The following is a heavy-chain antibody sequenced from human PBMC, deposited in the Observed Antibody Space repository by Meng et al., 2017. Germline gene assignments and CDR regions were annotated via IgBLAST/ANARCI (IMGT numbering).Heavy chain of an antibody. J-gene: IGHJ4*02. CDR1: GYNFPDYY. Sequence: VKVSCKPSGYNFPDYYIHWVRRAPGQGLEWMGRINPKSGDTHYAQKFQARVTMTGDTSISTAYMELSGLRSDDTAMYYCARDEDISAAGKLFGDYWGQGTLVTVSS. CDR2: INPKSGDT. V-gene: IGHV1-2*06. D-gene: IGHD6-25*01. CDR3: ARDEDISAAGKLFGDY.